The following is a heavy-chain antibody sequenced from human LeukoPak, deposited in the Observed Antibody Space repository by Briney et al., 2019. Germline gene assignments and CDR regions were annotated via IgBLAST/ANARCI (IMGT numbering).Heavy chain of an antibody. Sequence: SETLSLTCTVSGGSISSYYWTWIPQPAGKGLEWIGRIYASGSTNYNPYLKSRISTSVDTSKNQFSLKLSSVTAADTAVYYCARGSSSNWNILDYWGQGTLVTVSS. CDR2: IYASGST. CDR3: ARGSSSNWNILDY. D-gene: IGHD6-13*01. CDR1: GGSISSYY. J-gene: IGHJ4*02. V-gene: IGHV4-4*07.